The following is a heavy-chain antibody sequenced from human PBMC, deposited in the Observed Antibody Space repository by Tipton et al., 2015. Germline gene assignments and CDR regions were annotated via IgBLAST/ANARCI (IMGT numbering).Heavy chain of an antibody. J-gene: IGHJ1*01. Sequence: TLSLTCAVSGYSISSGYYWGWIRQPPGKGLEWIGYIYYSGSTNYNPSLRSRVAMSMDTSKNQFSLKLSSVIAADTAVYYCARASIIQGYYHDSSRYYLFNSWGQGTLVTVSS. CDR3: ARASIIQGYYHDSSRYYLFNS. D-gene: IGHD3-22*01. CDR1: GYSISSGYY. CDR2: IYYSGST. V-gene: IGHV4-28*03.